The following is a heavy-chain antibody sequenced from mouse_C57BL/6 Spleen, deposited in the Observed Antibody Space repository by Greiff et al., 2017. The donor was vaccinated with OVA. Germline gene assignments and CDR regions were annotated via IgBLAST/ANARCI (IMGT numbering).Heavy chain of an antibody. Sequence: QVQLQQPGAELVKPGASVKVSCKASGYTFTSYWMHWVKQRPGQGLEWIGRIHPSDSDTNYNQKFKGKATLTVDKSSSTAYMQLSSLTSEDSAVYYCAMKTTVVPMDYWGQGTSVTVSS. CDR3: AMKTTVVPMDY. D-gene: IGHD1-1*01. J-gene: IGHJ4*01. V-gene: IGHV1-74*01. CDR1: GYTFTSYW. CDR2: IHPSDSDT.